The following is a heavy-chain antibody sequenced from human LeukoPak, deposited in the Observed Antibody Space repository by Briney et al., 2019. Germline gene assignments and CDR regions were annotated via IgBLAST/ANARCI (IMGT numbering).Heavy chain of an antibody. D-gene: IGHD5-12*01. Sequence: PGRSLGLSCAASGFTFSSYGMHWVRQAPGKGLEWVAVISYDGSNKYYADSVKGRFTISRGNSKNTLYLQMNSLRAEDTAVYYCARDPGGYDYWGQGTLVTVSS. CDR1: GFTFSSYG. J-gene: IGHJ4*02. CDR2: ISYDGSNK. CDR3: ARDPGGYDY. V-gene: IGHV3-30*03.